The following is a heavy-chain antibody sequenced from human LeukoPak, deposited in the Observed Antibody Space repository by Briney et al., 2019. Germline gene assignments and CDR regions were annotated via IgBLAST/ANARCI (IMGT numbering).Heavy chain of an antibody. CDR2: IYTSGST. CDR3: ARHAPESVGMDV. V-gene: IGHV4-4*09. CDR1: GGSISSYY. Sequence: SEALSLTCTVPGGSISSYYWSWIRQPPGKGLEWIGYIYTSGSTNYNPSLKSRVTISVDTSKNQFSLKLSSVTAADTAVYYCARHAPESVGMDVWGKGTTVTVSS. J-gene: IGHJ6*04. D-gene: IGHD1-26*01.